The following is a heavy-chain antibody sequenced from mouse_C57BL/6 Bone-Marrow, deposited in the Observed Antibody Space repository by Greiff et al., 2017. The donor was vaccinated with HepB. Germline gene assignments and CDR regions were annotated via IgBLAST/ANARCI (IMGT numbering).Heavy chain of an antibody. CDR3: ARYYYGSSYYYAMDY. V-gene: IGHV7-1*01. CDR2: SRNKANDYTT. D-gene: IGHD1-1*01. J-gene: IGHJ4*01. CDR1: GFTFSDFY. Sequence: EVQGVESGGGLVQSGRSLRLSCATSGFTFSDFYMEWVRQAPGKGLEWIAASRNKANDYTTEYSASVKGRFTISRDNSQSILYLQMNALRAEDSATYYCARYYYGSSYYYAMDYWGQGTSVTVSS.